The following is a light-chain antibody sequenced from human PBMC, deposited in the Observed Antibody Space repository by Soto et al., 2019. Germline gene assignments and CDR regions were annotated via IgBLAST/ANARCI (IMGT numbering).Light chain of an antibody. Sequence: EIVLTQFPATLSLSPGDGATLSCRASQSVSSYLAWYQQRRGQAPRLLIYDSSNRATAIPARFSGSGSGTDFSLIISSLEPEDFAVYYSQQRSVWPLTFGGGTRVEIK. CDR3: QQRSVWPLT. CDR2: DSS. CDR1: QSVSSY. V-gene: IGKV3-11*01. J-gene: IGKJ4*01.